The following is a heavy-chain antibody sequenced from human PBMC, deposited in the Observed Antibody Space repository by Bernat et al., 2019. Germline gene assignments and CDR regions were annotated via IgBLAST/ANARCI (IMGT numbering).Heavy chain of an antibody. CDR1: GDSVSSNSAA. Sequence: QVQLQQSGPGLVKPSQTLSLTCAISGDSVSSNSAAWNWSRQSPSRGLEWLGRTYYRSKWYNDYAVSVKRRITINPDTSKNQFSLQLNSVTPEDTAVYYCARDRFSAVAGNKRSFDYWGQGTLVTVSS. CDR2: TYYRSKWYN. D-gene: IGHD6-19*01. CDR3: ARDRFSAVAGNKRSFDY. J-gene: IGHJ4*02. V-gene: IGHV6-1*01.